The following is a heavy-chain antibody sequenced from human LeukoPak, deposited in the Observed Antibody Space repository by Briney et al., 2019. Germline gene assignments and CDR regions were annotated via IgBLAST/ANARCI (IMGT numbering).Heavy chain of an antibody. D-gene: IGHD7-27*01. CDR3: ARLGPPHYFDY. J-gene: IGHJ4*02. Sequence: SQTLSLTCAVSGGSISSGGYSWSWIRQPPGKGLEWIGYIYHSGSTYYNPSLKSRVTISVDTSKNQFSLKLSSVTAADTAVYYCARLGPPHYFDYWGQGTLVTVSS. V-gene: IGHV4-30-2*01. CDR1: GGSISSGGYS. CDR2: IYHSGST.